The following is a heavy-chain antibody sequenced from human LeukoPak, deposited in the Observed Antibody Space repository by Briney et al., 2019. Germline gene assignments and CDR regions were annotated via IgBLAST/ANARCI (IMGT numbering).Heavy chain of an antibody. CDR3: AKIGPEDRAYYYYGMDV. CDR2: ISSNGGST. D-gene: IGHD2-15*01. Sequence: GGSLRLSCSASGFTFSSYAMRWVRQAPGKGLEYVSAISSNGGSTYYADSVKGRFTMSRDNSKNTLYLQMNGLRAEDTAVYYCAKIGPEDRAYYYYGMDVWGQGTTVTVSS. CDR1: GFTFSSYA. J-gene: IGHJ6*02. V-gene: IGHV3-64*04.